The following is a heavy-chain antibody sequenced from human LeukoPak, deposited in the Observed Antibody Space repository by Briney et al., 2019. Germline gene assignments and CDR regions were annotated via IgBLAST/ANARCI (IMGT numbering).Heavy chain of an antibody. J-gene: IGHJ4*02. V-gene: IGHV3-23*01. CDR2: ISGSGGST. D-gene: IGHD3-3*01. CDR1: GFTFSSYA. CDR3: AKDGRGFLEHYIFDQ. Sequence: GGSLRLSCAASGFTFSSYAMSWVRQAPGKGLEWVSAISGSGGSTYYADSVKGRFTISRDNSKNTLYLQMNSLRAEDTAVYYCAKDGRGFLEHYIFDQWGQGTLVTVSS.